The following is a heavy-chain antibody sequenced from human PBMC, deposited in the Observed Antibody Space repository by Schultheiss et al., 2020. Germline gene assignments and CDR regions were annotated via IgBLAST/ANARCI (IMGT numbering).Heavy chain of an antibody. V-gene: IGHV3-21*04. D-gene: IGHD2-2*01. Sequence: GGSLRLSCAASGFTFSSYSMNWVRQAPGKGLEWVSSISSSSSYIYYADSVKGRFTISRDNSKNSLYLQMNSLRAEDTAVYYCAKVGDSSTSCYAPGSSWFDPWGQGTLVIVSS. J-gene: IGHJ5*02. CDR2: ISSSSSYI. CDR1: GFTFSSYS. CDR3: AKVGDSSTSCYAPGSSWFDP.